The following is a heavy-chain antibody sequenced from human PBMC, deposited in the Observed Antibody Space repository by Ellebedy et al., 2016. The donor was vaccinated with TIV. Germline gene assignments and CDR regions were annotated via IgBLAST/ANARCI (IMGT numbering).Heavy chain of an antibody. CDR2: IYYSGST. Sequence: SETLSLTCTVSGGSISSYYWSWIRQPLGKGLEWIGYIYYSGSTNYNPSLKSRVTISVDTSKNQFSLKLSSVTAADTAVYYCARAGIAVAGDYERWGQGTLVTVSS. J-gene: IGHJ4*02. CDR1: GGSISSYY. CDR3: ARAGIAVAGDYER. D-gene: IGHD6-19*01. V-gene: IGHV4-59*08.